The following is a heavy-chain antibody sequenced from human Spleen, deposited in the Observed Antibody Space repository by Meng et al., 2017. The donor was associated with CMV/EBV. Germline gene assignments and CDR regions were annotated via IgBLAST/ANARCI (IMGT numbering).Heavy chain of an antibody. CDR1: GFTFNTYA. Sequence: LACAASGFTFNTYAMSWVRQSPGKGLEWVSAISGSGGSTYYADSVKGRFTISRDNSKNTLYLQMNSLRAEDTAVYYCAKEKGYFDYWGQGTLVTVSS. CDR3: AKEKGYFDY. V-gene: IGHV3-23*01. J-gene: IGHJ4*02. CDR2: ISGSGGST.